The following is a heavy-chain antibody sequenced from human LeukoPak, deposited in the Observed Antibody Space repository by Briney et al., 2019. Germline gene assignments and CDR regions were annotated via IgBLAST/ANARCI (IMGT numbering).Heavy chain of an antibody. CDR2: IKSKTDGGTT. J-gene: IGHJ3*02. D-gene: IGHD1-26*01. CDR1: GFTFSNAW. V-gene: IGHV3-15*01. Sequence: GGSLRLSCAASGFTFSNAWMSWVRQAPGKGLEWVGRIKSKTDGGTTDYAAPVKGRFTISRDDSKNTLYLQMNSLKTEDTAAYYCTTSWDSIVGAGHDAFDIWGQGTMVTVSS. CDR3: TTSWDSIVGAGHDAFDI.